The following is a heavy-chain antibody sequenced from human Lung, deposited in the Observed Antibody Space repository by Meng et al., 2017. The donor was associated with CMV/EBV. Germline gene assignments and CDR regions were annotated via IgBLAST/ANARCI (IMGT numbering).Heavy chain of an antibody. CDR2: ISGNGNTI. Sequence: GSLCPXXAASGFSCSDHYMSWIRQAPGKGLEWVSYISGNGNTIYYADSVKGRFTVSRDNGKNSLYLQMNSLRVEHTAVYYCAREASGSYYAFYFDYWGQGTLVTVSS. CDR1: GFSCSDHY. V-gene: IGHV3-11*04. CDR3: AREASGSYYAFYFDY. J-gene: IGHJ4*02. D-gene: IGHD1-26*01.